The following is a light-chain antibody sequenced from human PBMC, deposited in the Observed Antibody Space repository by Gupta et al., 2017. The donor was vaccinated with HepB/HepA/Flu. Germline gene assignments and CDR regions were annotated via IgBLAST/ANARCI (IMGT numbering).Light chain of an antibody. CDR2: DNN. CDR3: STSETSISAGVV. Sequence: QSVLTQPPSVSAAPGQKVTISCSGCSSNIRINFVSWYQQLPGTAPKLLIYDNNKRRSGVPARRSCATSCASATTVTTALQPGEEADDYYSTSETSISAGVVFGTGTKLTVL. V-gene: IGLV1-51*02. CDR1: SSNIRINF. J-gene: IGLJ1*01.